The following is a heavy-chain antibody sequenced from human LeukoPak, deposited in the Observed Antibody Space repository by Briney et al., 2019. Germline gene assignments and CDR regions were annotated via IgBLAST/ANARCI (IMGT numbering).Heavy chain of an antibody. V-gene: IGHV3-21*01. Sequence: PGGSLRLSCAASGFTFSTYTMNWVRQAPGKGLEWVSLISSSGFIEYADSVEGRFTISRDNAKNSLYLQMTSLRAEDTAMYYCARVAVQLERRRGWFDPWGQGTLVTVSS. J-gene: IGHJ5*02. CDR2: ISSSGFI. CDR1: GFTFSTYT. D-gene: IGHD1-1*01. CDR3: ARVAVQLERRRGWFDP.